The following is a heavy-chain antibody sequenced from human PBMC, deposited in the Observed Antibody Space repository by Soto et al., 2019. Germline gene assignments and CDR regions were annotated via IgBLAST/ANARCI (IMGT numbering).Heavy chain of an antibody. J-gene: IGHJ6*03. Sequence: SETLSLTCTVSGGSISSSSYYWGWIRQPPGKGLEWIGSIYYSGSTYYNPSLKSRVTISVDTSKNQFSLKLSSVTAADTAVYYCARLPAQPPYYYYMDVWGKGTTVTVSS. V-gene: IGHV4-39*01. CDR1: GGSISSSSYY. CDR3: ARLPAQPPYYYYMDV. CDR2: IYYSGST.